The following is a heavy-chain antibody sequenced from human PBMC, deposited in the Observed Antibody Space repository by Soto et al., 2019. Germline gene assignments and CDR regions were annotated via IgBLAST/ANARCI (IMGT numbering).Heavy chain of an antibody. D-gene: IGHD3-9*01. CDR1: GGTFDHAA. CDR3: ARQIFAADY. V-gene: IGHV1-69*01. CDR2: INPMFNST. Sequence: QVQLVQSGAEVKKPGSSVKVSCEAPGGTFDHAAITWVRQAPGQGLEWVGGINPMFNSTHYAQKFQGRVTITADAVTSTAFMGLRGLTSDDTAVYYFARQIFAADYWGQGTLLVVSS. J-gene: IGHJ4*02.